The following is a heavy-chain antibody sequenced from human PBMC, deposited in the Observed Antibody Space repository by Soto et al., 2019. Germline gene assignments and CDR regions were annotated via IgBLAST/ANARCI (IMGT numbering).Heavy chain of an antibody. D-gene: IGHD2-15*01. J-gene: IGHJ5*02. Sequence: ASVKVSCKASGYTFTTYYMHWARQAPGQGLEWMGMINPSGGSTTYAQKFQGRVTMTSDTSTGTVYIELSSLRSEDTAVYYCARGVRAIVVVAAATKSWFDPWGQGTLVTVSS. CDR3: ARGVRAIVVVAAATKSWFDP. CDR1: GYTFTTYY. CDR2: INPSGGST. V-gene: IGHV1-46*01.